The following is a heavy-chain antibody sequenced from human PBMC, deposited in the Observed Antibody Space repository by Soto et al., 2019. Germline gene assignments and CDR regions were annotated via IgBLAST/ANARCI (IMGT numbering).Heavy chain of an antibody. Sequence: QVQLQXSGPGLVRPXXXXSLTCTVSSDSISSYYWIWIRQSPGKGLEWIGYTDYSGNTNYNPSLKSRVTISGDTSKNQFSLRLSSVTAADTAVYYCARAVGDPLYYLDYWGQGTLVTVSS. J-gene: IGHJ4*02. CDR1: SDSISSYY. CDR2: TDYSGNT. D-gene: IGHD6-19*01. CDR3: ARAVGDPLYYLDY. V-gene: IGHV4-59*08.